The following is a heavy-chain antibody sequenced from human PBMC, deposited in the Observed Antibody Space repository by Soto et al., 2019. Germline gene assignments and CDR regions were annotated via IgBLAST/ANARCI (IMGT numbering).Heavy chain of an antibody. J-gene: IGHJ1*01. CDR3: AADCGDYVFQH. Sequence: PGGSLRLSCAASGFTFSSYSMNWVRQAPGKGLEWVSYISSSSSTIYYADSVKGRFTISRDNAKNSLYLQMNSLRAEDTAVYYCAADCGDYVFQHWGQRTLVTVSS. CDR2: ISSSSSTI. D-gene: IGHD4-17*01. CDR1: GFTFSSYS. V-gene: IGHV3-48*01.